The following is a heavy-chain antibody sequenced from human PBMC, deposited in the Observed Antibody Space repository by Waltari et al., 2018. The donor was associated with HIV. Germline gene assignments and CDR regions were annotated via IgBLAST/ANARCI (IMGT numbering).Heavy chain of an antibody. V-gene: IGHV3-53*01. J-gene: IGHJ6*02. CDR2: IYSGGST. D-gene: IGHD3-16*01. Sequence: EVQLVESGGGLIQSGGSLRLSCVASGFIVSTNYMTWIRQAPGKGLEWVSVIYSGGSTDYADSVRGRFVISRDDSKNTLHLQLNSLTVDDTAIYYCVYYYYEYGLDVWGQGATVTVSS. CDR1: GFIVSTNY. CDR3: VYYYYEYGLDV.